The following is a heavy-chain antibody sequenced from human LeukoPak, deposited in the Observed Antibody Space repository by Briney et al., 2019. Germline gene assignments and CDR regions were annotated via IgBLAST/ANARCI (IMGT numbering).Heavy chain of an antibody. D-gene: IGHD3-3*01. J-gene: IGHJ4*02. Sequence: GGSLRLSCAATGFTFSDYYMSWLRQAPGKGLEWISYISSSGSADYYADSVQGRFTVFRDNAKSSLYLQMNSLRAEDTAVYYCARTQRYYDLWSGMNWGQGTLVNVSS. CDR1: GFTFSDYY. V-gene: IGHV3-11*04. CDR3: ARTQRYYDLWSGMN. CDR2: ISSSGSAD.